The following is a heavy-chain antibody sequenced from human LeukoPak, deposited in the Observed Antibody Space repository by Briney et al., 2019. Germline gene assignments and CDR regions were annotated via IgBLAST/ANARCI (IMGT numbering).Heavy chain of an antibody. V-gene: IGHV3-7*01. J-gene: IGHJ4*02. D-gene: IGHD3-16*01. CDR1: RFTFSSYW. CDR2: VKQDGNKK. Sequence: PGGSLRLSCVASRFTFSSYWMNWVRQAPGKGLEWVANVKQDGNKKYYVDSVKGRFTISRDNAKNSLYLQMKSLRAEDTAVYYCARDLVGGDYWGQGTLVTVSS. CDR3: ARDLVGGDY.